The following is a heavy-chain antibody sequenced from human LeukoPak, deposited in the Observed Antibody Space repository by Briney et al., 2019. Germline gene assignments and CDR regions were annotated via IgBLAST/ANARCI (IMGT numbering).Heavy chain of an antibody. V-gene: IGHV1-8*01. CDR3: ARGGHNSGWIFDY. CDR1: GYTFTSYD. J-gene: IGHJ4*02. Sequence: ASVKASCKASGYTFTSYDINWVRQATGQGLEWMGWMNPNSGNKGYAQKFQGRVTMTRNTSISTAYMELSSLRSEDTAVYYCARGGHNSGWIFDYWGQGTLVTVSS. D-gene: IGHD6-19*01. CDR2: MNPNSGNK.